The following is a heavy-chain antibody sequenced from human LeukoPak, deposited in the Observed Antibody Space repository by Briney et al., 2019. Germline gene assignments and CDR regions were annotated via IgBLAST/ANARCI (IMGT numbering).Heavy chain of an antibody. J-gene: IGHJ4*02. CDR3: ARDRKKYVVVPAACDY. CDR2: ISSSGSTI. V-gene: IGHV3-11*01. CDR1: GFTFSDYY. Sequence: GGSLRLSCAASGFTFSDYYMSWIGQAPGKGLEWVSYISSSGSTIYYADSVKGRFTISRDNAKNSLYLQMNSLRAEDTAVYYCARDRKKYVVVPAACDYWGQGTLVTVSS. D-gene: IGHD2-2*01.